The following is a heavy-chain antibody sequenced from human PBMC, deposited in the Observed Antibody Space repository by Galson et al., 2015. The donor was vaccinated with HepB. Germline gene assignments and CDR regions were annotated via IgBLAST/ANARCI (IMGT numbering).Heavy chain of an antibody. Sequence: SLRLSCAASGFTFSSYSMNWVRQAPGKGLEWVSSISSSSVYIYYADSVKGRFTISRDNSKNTLYLQMNSLRAEDTAVYYCAKALKQWLTSNWFDPWGQGTLVTVSS. CDR3: AKALKQWLTSNWFDP. CDR1: GFTFSSYS. V-gene: IGHV3-21*01. J-gene: IGHJ5*02. D-gene: IGHD6-19*01. CDR2: ISSSSVYI.